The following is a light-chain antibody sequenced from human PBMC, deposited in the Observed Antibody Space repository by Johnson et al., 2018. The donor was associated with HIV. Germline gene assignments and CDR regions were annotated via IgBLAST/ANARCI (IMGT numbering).Light chain of an antibody. J-gene: IGLJ1*01. V-gene: IGLV1-51*01. Sequence: QSVLTQPPSVSAAPGQKVTISCSGSSSNIGNNYVSWYQQLPGTAPKLLIYDNNKRPSGIPDRFSGSKSGTSATLGLTGLQTGDEADYYCGTWDSSLSAFYAFGTGTKVTVL. CDR1: SSNIGNNY. CDR2: DNN. CDR3: GTWDSSLSAFYA.